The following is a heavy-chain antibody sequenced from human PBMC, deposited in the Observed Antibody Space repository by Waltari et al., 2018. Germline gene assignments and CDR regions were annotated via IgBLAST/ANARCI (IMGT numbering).Heavy chain of an antibody. CDR3: ARGADL. CDR2: ISGDGSTI. Sequence: EVQLVESGGGLVQPGGSLRLSCAASGFPLSATWLHWVRQVPGKGLVWVSRISGDGSTINYADSVKGRFTISRDTAKNTLYLQMNSLRAEDTAVYYCARGADLRGQGILVTVSS. V-gene: IGHV3-74*01. D-gene: IGHD3-3*01. J-gene: IGHJ4*02. CDR1: GFPLSATW.